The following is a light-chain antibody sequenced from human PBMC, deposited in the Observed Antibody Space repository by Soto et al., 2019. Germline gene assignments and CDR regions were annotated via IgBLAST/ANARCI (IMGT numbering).Light chain of an antibody. CDR2: GTS. CDR1: QSVSSSY. V-gene: IGKV3-20*01. Sequence: SVLPQSHATLSLSPGERATLSCRASQSVSSSYLAWYQQKPGQAPSLLIYGTSTRATGIPDRFSGSGSGTDFTLTISRLEPEDFAVYYCQQYGSSPRTFGQGTKVDIK. J-gene: IGKJ1*01. CDR3: QQYGSSPRT.